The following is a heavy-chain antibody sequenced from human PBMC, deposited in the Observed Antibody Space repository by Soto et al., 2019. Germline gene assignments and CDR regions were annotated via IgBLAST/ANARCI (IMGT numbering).Heavy chain of an antibody. CDR3: ARGGGVLRFLEWLLYAFDI. V-gene: IGHV4-59*01. CDR1: GGSISSYY. CDR2: IYYSGST. D-gene: IGHD3-3*01. Sequence: SETLSLTCTVSGGSISSYYWSWIRQPPGKGLEWIGYIYYSGSTNYNPSLKSRVTISVDTSKNQFSLKLSSVTAADTAVYYCARGGGVLRFLEWLLYAFDIWGQGTMVTVSS. J-gene: IGHJ3*02.